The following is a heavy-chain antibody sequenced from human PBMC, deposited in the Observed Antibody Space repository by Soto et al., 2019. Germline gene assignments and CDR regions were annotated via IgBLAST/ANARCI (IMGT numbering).Heavy chain of an antibody. D-gene: IGHD2-15*01. CDR1: GGTFSSYA. CDR3: ARGRVVAAIKSWFDP. Sequence: ASVKVSCKASGGTFSSYAISWVRQATGQGLEWMGWINPNSGGTNYAQKFQGWVTMTRDTSISTAYMELSRLRSDDTAVYFCARGRVVAAIKSWFDPWGQGTLVTFSS. J-gene: IGHJ5*02. V-gene: IGHV1-2*04. CDR2: INPNSGGT.